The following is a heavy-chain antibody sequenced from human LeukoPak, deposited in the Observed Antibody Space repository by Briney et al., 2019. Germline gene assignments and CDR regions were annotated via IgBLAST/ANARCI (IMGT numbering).Heavy chain of an antibody. CDR3: ARVAYYYDSSGYLDY. V-gene: IGHV1-69*05. CDR2: IIPIFGTA. D-gene: IGHD3-22*01. Sequence: ASVKVSCKASGGTFSSSAISWVRHAPGQGLEWMGVIIPIFGTANYAQKFQGRVTITTDESTSTAYMELSSLRSEDTAVYYCARVAYYYDSSGYLDYWGQGTLVTVSS. J-gene: IGHJ4*02. CDR1: GGTFSSSA.